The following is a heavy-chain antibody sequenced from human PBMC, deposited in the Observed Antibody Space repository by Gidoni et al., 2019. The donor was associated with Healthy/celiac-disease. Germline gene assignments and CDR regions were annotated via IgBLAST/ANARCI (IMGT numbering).Heavy chain of an antibody. CDR2: IYYSGST. J-gene: IGHJ5*02. Sequence: QVQLQESGPGLVKPSQTLSQTCTVSGGSISRGGYNWSCIRQPPGKGLEWIGYIYYSGSTYYNPSLKSRVTISVDTSKNQFSLKLSSVTAADTAVYYCARWRFYEDHNWFDPWGQGTLVTVSS. D-gene: IGHD3-3*01. CDR1: GGSISRGGYN. CDR3: ARWRFYEDHNWFDP. V-gene: IGHV4-31*03.